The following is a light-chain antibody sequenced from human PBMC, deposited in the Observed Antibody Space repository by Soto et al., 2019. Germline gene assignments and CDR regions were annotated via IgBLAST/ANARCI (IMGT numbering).Light chain of an antibody. CDR3: QHYNSYSEP. CDR2: KAS. CDR1: QTISSW. J-gene: IGKJ1*01. Sequence: DNQISQSPAALSGSVGDRVTITCRASQTISSWLAWYQQKPGKAPKLLIYKASTLKSGVPSRFSGSGSGTEFTLTISSLQPDDFATYYCQHYNSYSEPFGQGTK. V-gene: IGKV1-5*03.